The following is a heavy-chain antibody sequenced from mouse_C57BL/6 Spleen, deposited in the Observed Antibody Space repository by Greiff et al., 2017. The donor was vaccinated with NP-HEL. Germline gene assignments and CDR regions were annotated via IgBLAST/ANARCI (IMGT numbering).Heavy chain of an antibody. J-gene: IGHJ2*01. V-gene: IGHV5-16*01. Sequence: EVMLVESEGGLVQPGSSMKLSCTASGFTFSDYYMAWVRQVPEKGLEWVANINYDGSSTYYLDSLKSRFIISRDNAKNILYLQMSSLKSEDTATYYCARGGLRPRYYFDYWGQGTTLTVSS. CDR3: ARGGLRPRYYFDY. CDR1: GFTFSDYY. CDR2: INYDGSST. D-gene: IGHD2-4*01.